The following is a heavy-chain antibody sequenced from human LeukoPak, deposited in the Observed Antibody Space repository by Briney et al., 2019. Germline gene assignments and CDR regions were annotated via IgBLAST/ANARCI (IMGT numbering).Heavy chain of an antibody. CDR1: GFTFSSDW. J-gene: IGHJ3*02. V-gene: IGHV3-74*01. CDR3: ASPTLGWGPFDI. D-gene: IGHD7-27*01. CDR2: IDTDGSST. Sequence: PGGSLRLSCAASGFTFSSDWMHWVRQAPGKGLVWVSRIDTDGSSTTYADYVKGRFTISRDNAKNTMYLQMNSLRVEDTAVYYCASPTLGWGPFDIWGQGTMVTVSS.